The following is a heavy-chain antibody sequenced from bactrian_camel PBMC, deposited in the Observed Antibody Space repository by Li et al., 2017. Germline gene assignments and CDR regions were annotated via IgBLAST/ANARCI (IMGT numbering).Heavy chain of an antibody. CDR3: AKGGDTEDGAWPVYNY. D-gene: IGHD5*01. J-gene: IGHJ4*01. CDR2: IYSDGTT. CDR1: GFTFSSYG. V-gene: IGHV3S10*01. Sequence: QLVESGGGSVQAGGSLRLSCVASGFTFSSYGMSWVRQAPGKGLEWVSSIYSDGTTYYADSVKGRFTISRDNAKNTLYLQLDSLRTEDTAMYYCAKGGDTEDGAWPVYNYWGQGTQVTVS.